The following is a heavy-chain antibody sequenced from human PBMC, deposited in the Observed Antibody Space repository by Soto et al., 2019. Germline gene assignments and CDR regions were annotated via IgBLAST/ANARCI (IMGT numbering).Heavy chain of an antibody. Sequence: SGPTLVNPTQTLTLTCTFSGFSLSTSGVGVGWIRQPPGKALEWLALIYWDDDKRYRPSLKSRVTITKDTSKNQLVLTMTNMDPVDTATYYRAHLPWKEMWPRAPVVNWGQGTPVTVSS. CDR3: AHLPWKEMWPRAPVVN. V-gene: IGHV2-5*02. CDR1: GFSLSTSGVG. J-gene: IGHJ4*02. D-gene: IGHD1-1*01. CDR2: IYWDDDK.